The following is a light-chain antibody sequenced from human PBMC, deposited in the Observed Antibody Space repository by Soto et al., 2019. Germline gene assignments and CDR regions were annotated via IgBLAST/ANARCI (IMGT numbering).Light chain of an antibody. CDR2: EVS. J-gene: IGLJ2*01. V-gene: IGLV2-14*01. CDR1: STDVGGYNY. Sequence: QSALTQPASVSGSPGQSITISCTGSSTDVGGYNYVSWYQQHPGKAPKLMICEVSNRPSGVSNRFSGSKSSNTASLTISGLQAEDEADYYCSSYTRSSTLVFGGGTKLTVL. CDR3: SSYTRSSTLV.